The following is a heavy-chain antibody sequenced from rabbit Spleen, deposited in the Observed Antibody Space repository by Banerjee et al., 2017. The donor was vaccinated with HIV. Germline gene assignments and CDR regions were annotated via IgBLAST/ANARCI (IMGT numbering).Heavy chain of an antibody. CDR3: VREVAAKFNL. Sequence: QSLEESGGGLVQPGGSLKLSCKASGFDFSSYGVSWVRQAPGKGLEWIGYIDPVFGISYYANWVNGRFTISSHNAQNTLFLQLNSLTAADTATYFCVREVAAKFNLWGQGTLVTVS. CDR1: GFDFSSYG. J-gene: IGHJ4*01. CDR2: IDPVFGIS. D-gene: IGHD4-1*01. V-gene: IGHV1S7*01.